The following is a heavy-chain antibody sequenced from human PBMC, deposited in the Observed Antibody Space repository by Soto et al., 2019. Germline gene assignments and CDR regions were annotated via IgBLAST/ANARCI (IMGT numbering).Heavy chain of an antibody. CDR2: IYYSGST. D-gene: IGHD3-10*01. CDR1: GGSISSGGYY. V-gene: IGHV4-31*03. CDR3: ARGVDGSGSYYNN. J-gene: IGHJ4*02. Sequence: QVQLQESGPGLVKPSQTLSLTCTVSGGSISSGGYYWSWIRQHPGKGLEWIGYIYYSGSTYYNPSLKSRVXXAXDXXKNQFSLKLSSVTAADTAVYYCARGVDGSGSYYNNWGQGTLVTVSS.